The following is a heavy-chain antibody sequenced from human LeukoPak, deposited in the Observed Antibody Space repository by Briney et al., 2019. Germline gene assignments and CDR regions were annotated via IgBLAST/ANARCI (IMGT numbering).Heavy chain of an antibody. D-gene: IGHD6-13*01. CDR2: IYYSGST. V-gene: IGHV4-59*08. CDR3: ARHPSAAAKLLFDY. CDR1: GGSINNYY. J-gene: IGHJ4*02. Sequence: SETLSLTCTVSGGSINNYYWSWIRQPPWKGLEWIGYIYYSGSTNYNPSLKSRVTISVDTSKNQFSLKLSSVTAADTAVYYCARHPSAAAKLLFDYWGQGTLVTVSS.